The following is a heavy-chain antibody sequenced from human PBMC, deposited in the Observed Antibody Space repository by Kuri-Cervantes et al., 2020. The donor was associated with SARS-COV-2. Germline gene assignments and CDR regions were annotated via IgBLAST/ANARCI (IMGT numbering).Heavy chain of an antibody. J-gene: IGHJ4*02. V-gene: IGHV3-30*02. CDR3: AKGAGDIVATILDY. CDR1: GFTFSNYG. D-gene: IGHD5-12*01. Sequence: GESLKISCAASGFTFSNYGMHWVRQAPGKGLEWVAFIRYEGISKYYVDSAKGRFTISRDNSKNTLYLQMNSLRAEDTAVYYCAKGAGDIVATILDYWDQGTLVTVSS. CDR2: IRYEGISK.